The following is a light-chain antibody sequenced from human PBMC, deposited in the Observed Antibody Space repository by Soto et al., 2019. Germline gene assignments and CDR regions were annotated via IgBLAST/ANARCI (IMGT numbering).Light chain of an antibody. J-gene: IGLJ1*01. Sequence: QSVLTQPPSASGTPGQRVTISCSGSSSNIGSNTVNWYQQLPGTAPKLLIYSNNQRPSGVPDRFSGSKSGTSASLAISGLQSLDEADYYCAAWDDTLNGYVFGTGIKVTGL. V-gene: IGLV1-44*01. CDR2: SNN. CDR3: AAWDDTLNGYV. CDR1: SSNIGSNT.